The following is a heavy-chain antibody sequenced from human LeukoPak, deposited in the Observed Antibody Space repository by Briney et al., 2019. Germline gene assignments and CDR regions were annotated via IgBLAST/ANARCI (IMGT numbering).Heavy chain of an antibody. D-gene: IGHD3/OR15-3a*01. V-gene: IGHV1-8*01. Sequence: GASVKVSCKASGYTFTSYDMHWVRQATGQGLEWLGWMNPNSGNTGYAQNFQGRVTMTMNTSITTAYMELSSLRSEDTAVYYCARALSWTAESYYYMDVWGKGTTVTVSS. CDR2: MNPNSGNT. CDR1: GYTFTSYD. CDR3: ARALSWTAESYYYMDV. J-gene: IGHJ6*03.